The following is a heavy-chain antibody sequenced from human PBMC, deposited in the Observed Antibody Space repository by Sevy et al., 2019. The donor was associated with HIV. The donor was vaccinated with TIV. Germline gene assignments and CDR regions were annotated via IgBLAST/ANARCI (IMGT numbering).Heavy chain of an antibody. J-gene: IGHJ6*02. CDR3: ANAYSGSYSHSYLYALDV. Sequence: GGSLRLSCAASGFTFNTYAMHWVRQSPGKGLDGVAPISHDEINEYYANSVKGRFTISRDNSKNTVYLEMNSLRNEDTAIYFCANAYSGSYSHSYLYALDVWGQGTTVTVSS. D-gene: IGHD1-26*01. CDR2: ISHDEINE. CDR1: GFTFNTYA. V-gene: IGHV3-30*04.